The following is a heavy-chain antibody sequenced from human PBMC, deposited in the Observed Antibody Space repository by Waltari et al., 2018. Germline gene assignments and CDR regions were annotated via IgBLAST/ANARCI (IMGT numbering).Heavy chain of an antibody. Sequence: SDAGGIINYADSVKGRFTISRDNSKNTLYLQMNSLRADDTAVYYCARGSGVDSWGQGTLVTISS. CDR3: ARGSGVDS. CDR2: SDAGGII. D-gene: IGHD7-27*01. J-gene: IGHJ4*02. V-gene: IGHV3-23*01.